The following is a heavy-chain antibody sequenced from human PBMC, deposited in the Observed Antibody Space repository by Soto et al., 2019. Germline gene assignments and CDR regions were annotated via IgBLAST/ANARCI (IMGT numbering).Heavy chain of an antibody. CDR2: ISAYNGNT. CDR3: ATRYSGYDAPYYYYYYMDV. Sequence: GASVKVSCKASGYTFTSYGISWVRQAPGQGLEWMGWISAYNGNTNYAQKLQGRVTMTTDTSTSTAYMELRSLRSEDTAVYYYATRYSGYDAPYYYYYYMDVWGKGTTVTVSS. CDR1: GYTFTSYG. V-gene: IGHV1-18*01. J-gene: IGHJ6*03. D-gene: IGHD5-12*01.